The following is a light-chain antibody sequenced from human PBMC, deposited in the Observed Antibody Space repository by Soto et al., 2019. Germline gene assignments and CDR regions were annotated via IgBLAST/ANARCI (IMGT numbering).Light chain of an antibody. CDR3: AAWDDSLSGRVV. J-gene: IGLJ2*01. CDR1: SSNIGSNY. CDR2: SNN. Sequence: QSVLTQPPSASGTPGQRVTISCSGSSSNIGSNYVYWYQQLPGTAPKLLIYSNNQRPSGVPDRFSGSKSGTSASQAISGLRSEDEADYYCAAWDDSLSGRVVFGGGTKLTVL. V-gene: IGLV1-47*02.